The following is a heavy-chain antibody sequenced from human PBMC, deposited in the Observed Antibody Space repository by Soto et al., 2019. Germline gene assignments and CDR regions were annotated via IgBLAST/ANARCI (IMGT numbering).Heavy chain of an antibody. CDR3: VRDYGGPPY. D-gene: IGHD3-10*01. Sequence: GGSLRLSCAASGFTFSSYWMHWVRQAPGKGLKWVSRINSDGSSTSYADSVKGRFTISRDNAKNTLYLQMNSLRVEDTAVYYCVRDYGGPPYWGQGTLVTVSS. CDR2: INSDGSST. CDR1: GFTFSSYW. J-gene: IGHJ4*02. V-gene: IGHV3-74*01.